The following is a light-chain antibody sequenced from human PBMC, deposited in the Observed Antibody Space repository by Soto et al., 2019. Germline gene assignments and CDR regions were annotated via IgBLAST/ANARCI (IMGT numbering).Light chain of an antibody. CDR3: GTWDSSLSAYV. Sequence: QSVLTQPPSVSAAPGQKVTISCSGSSSNIGNTYVSWYQQLPGTAPKLLIYENNKRPSGIPDRFSGSKSGTSATLGITGLQTGDEAEYYGGTWDSSLSAYVCGTGTNVTGL. CDR2: ENN. V-gene: IGLV1-51*02. CDR1: SSNIGNTY. J-gene: IGLJ1*01.